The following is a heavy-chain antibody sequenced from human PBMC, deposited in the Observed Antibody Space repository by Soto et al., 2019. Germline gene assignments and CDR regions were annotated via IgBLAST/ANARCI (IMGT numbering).Heavy chain of an antibody. Sequence: EASVKVSCKASGGTFSSYAISWVRQAPGQGLEWMGGIIPIFGTANYAQKFQGRVTITADESTSTAYMELSSLRSEDTAVYYCARDQSDSYGPYGMDVWGQGTTVTVSS. V-gene: IGHV1-69*13. CDR2: IIPIFGTA. D-gene: IGHD5-18*01. CDR3: ARDQSDSYGPYGMDV. CDR1: GGTFSSYA. J-gene: IGHJ6*02.